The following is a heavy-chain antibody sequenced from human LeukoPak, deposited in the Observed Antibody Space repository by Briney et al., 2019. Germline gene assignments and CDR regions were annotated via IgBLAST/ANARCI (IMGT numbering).Heavy chain of an antibody. J-gene: IGHJ4*02. CDR3: ARWHSSGYLDGYYFEY. D-gene: IGHD3-22*01. Sequence: PSETLSLTCTLSGDSITSSDHYWVWIRQSPGKGLEWIGSVSHSGNTYYKSSLRSRVTVSLDTSKNEFSLILTSVTAADTAEYYCARWHSSGYLDGYYFEYWGQGTLVTVSS. CDR2: VSHSGNT. CDR1: GDSITSSDHY. V-gene: IGHV4-39*01.